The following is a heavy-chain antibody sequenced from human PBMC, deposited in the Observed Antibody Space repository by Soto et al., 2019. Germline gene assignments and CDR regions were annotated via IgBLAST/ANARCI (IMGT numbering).Heavy chain of an antibody. V-gene: IGHV3-23*01. Sequence: EVQLLESGGGLVQPGGSLRLSCAASGFTFSSYAMSWVRQAPGKGLEWVSAISGSGGSTYYADSVKGRFTISRDNSKNTLYLKMNSLRAEDTAVYYCAKEGRYFDWLLKYWYFDLWGRGTLVTVSS. D-gene: IGHD3-9*01. CDR2: ISGSGGST. J-gene: IGHJ2*01. CDR1: GFTFSSYA. CDR3: AKEGRYFDWLLKYWYFDL.